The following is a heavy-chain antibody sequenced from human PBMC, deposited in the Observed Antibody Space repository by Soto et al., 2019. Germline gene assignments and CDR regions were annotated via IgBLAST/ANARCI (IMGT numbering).Heavy chain of an antibody. D-gene: IGHD2-8*01. CDR2: IGGTGSPT. V-gene: IGHV3-23*01. Sequence: EVQLLESGGGLEQPGGSLRLSCAASGFTFFNYAMTWVRLAPGKGLEWVSSIGGTGSPTKYADSVKGRFTISRDNSQNTLYLQLSSLRPEDTAVYDCGRDPNGNHIGAFDMWGQGTVVTVSS. J-gene: IGHJ3*02. CDR1: GFTFFNYA. CDR3: GRDPNGNHIGAFDM.